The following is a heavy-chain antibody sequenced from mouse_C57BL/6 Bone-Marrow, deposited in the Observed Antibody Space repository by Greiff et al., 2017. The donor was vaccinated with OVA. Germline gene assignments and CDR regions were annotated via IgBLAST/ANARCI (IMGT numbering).Heavy chain of an antibody. CDR3: ARGRPIITTVVATDYAMDD. D-gene: IGHD1-1*01. V-gene: IGHV1-55*01. CDR2: IYPGSGST. CDR1: GYTFTSYW. Sequence: QVQLQQPGAELVKPGASVKMSCKASGYTFTSYWITWVKQRPGQGLEWIGDIYPGSGSTNYNEKFKSKATLTVDTSSSTAYMQLSSLTSEDSAVYYCARGRPIITTVVATDYAMDDWGQGTSVTVSS. J-gene: IGHJ4*01.